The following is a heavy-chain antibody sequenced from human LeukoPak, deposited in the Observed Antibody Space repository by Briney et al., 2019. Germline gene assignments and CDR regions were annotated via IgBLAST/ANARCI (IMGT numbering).Heavy chain of an antibody. CDR1: GYTFIDYY. Sequence: ASVTVSCKPSGYTFIDYYIHWVRQAPGQGLEWMGGINPDSGAANYAQNFQGRVTMTRDTSISTAYMELSGLRSDDTAVYYCARTNAAYYFDYWGHGALVTVSS. D-gene: IGHD2-8*01. CDR2: INPDSGAA. J-gene: IGHJ4*01. CDR3: ARTNAAYYFDY. V-gene: IGHV1-2*02.